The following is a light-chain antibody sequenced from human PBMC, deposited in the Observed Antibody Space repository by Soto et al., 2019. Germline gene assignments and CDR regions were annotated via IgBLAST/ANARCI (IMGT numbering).Light chain of an antibody. CDR2: EVS. V-gene: IGLV2-14*01. J-gene: IGLJ1*01. CDR3: SSYTANSRL. Sequence: QSALTQPASVSGSPGQSITISCIGTSSDVGGYNYVSWYQQHPGKAPKLIIYEVSHRPSGVSNRFSGSKSGNTASLTISGLQAEDEADYYCSSYTANSRLFGTGTKLTVL. CDR1: SSDVGGYNY.